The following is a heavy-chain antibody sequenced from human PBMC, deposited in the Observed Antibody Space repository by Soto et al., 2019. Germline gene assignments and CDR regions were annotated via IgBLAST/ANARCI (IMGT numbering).Heavy chain of an antibody. Sequence: LRLSCAASGFTFSSYAMSWVRQAPGKGLEWVSAISGSGGSTYYADSVKGRFTISRDNSKNTLYLQMNSLRAEDTAVYYCAKDRRVIVVVNQFDYWGQGTLVTVSS. CDR2: ISGSGGST. J-gene: IGHJ4*02. CDR1: GFTFSSYA. D-gene: IGHD3-22*01. CDR3: AKDRRVIVVVNQFDY. V-gene: IGHV3-23*01.